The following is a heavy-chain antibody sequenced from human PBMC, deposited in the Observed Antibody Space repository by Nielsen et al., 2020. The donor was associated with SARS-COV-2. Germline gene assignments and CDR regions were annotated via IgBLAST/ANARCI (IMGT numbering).Heavy chain of an antibody. V-gene: IGHV3-23*01. CDR3: AKWYGNYYYYYGMDV. CDR1: GFTFSSYA. J-gene: IGHJ6*02. D-gene: IGHD4-11*01. CDR2: ISGSGGST. Sequence: GGSLRLSCAASGFTFSSYAMSWVRQAPGKGLEWVSAISGSGGSTYYSDSVKSRFTISRDNAKNTLYLQMNSLRAEDTAVYYCAKWYGNYYYYYGMDVWGQGTTVTVSS.